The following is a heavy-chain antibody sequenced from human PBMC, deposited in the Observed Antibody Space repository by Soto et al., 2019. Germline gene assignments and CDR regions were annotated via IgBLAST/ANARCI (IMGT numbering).Heavy chain of an antibody. V-gene: IGHV1-3*01. CDR3: ARDPSTVVRGVIPYFDY. CDR2: INAGDDST. J-gene: IGHJ4*02. CDR1: GYNFFSYP. Sequence: QVQLVQSGAEVKKPGASVKVSCRSSGYNFFSYPLHWVRQAPGQRPEWMGWINAGDDSTYYSQKFQGRISITRDTSASTAYMELSSLRSEDTAVYYCARDPSTVVRGVIPYFDYWGQGTLITVSS. D-gene: IGHD3-10*01.